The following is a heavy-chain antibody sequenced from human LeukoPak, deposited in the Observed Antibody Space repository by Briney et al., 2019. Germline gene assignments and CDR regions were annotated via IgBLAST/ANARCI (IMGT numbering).Heavy chain of an antibody. Sequence: SETLSLTCTVSGDSISSSSYFWDWIRQPPGKGLEWIGSIYYGGSSYYNPSLKSRVTISVDTSKNQFSLKLSSVTAADTAVYYCARHRSGTYYRFDYWGQGTLVTVSS. CDR3: ARHRSGTYYRFDY. CDR2: IYYGGSS. J-gene: IGHJ4*02. D-gene: IGHD1-26*01. V-gene: IGHV4-39*01. CDR1: GDSISSSSYF.